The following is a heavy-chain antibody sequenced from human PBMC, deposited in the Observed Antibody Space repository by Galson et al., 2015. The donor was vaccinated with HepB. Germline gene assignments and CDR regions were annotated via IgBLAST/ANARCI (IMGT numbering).Heavy chain of an antibody. CDR3: AREGPQMYYDFWSGIIPSDY. D-gene: IGHD3-3*01. J-gene: IGHJ4*02. V-gene: IGHV1-18*01. CDR1: GYTFTSYG. CDR2: ISAYNGNT. Sequence: SVKVSCKASGYTFTSYGISWVRQAPGQGLEWMGWISAYNGNTNYAQKLQGRVTMTTDTSTSTAYMELRSLRSDDTAVYYCAREGPQMYYDFWSGIIPSDYWGQGTLVTVSS.